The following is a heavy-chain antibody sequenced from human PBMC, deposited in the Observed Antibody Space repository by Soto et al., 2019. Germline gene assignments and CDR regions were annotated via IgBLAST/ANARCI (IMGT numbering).Heavy chain of an antibody. V-gene: IGHV3-9*01. D-gene: IGHD6-25*01. CDR3: AKDIGKGGSLNYYYYYGMDV. CDR1: GFTFDDYA. Sequence: GGSLRLSCAASGFTFDDYAMHWVRQAPGKGLEWVSGISWNSGSIGYADSVKGRFTISRDNAKNSLYLQMNSLRAEDTALYYCAKDIGKGGSLNYYYYYGMDVWGQGTTVTVSS. J-gene: IGHJ6*02. CDR2: ISWNSGSI.